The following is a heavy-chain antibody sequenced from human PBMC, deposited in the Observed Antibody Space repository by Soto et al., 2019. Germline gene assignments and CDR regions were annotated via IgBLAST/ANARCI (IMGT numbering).Heavy chain of an antibody. CDR3: AREKWDYGMDV. CDR1: GYTLTSYG. CDR2: ISVYSGNT. V-gene: IGHV1-18*04. Sequence: ASVKVSCKASGYTLTSYGITWVRRAPGQGLEWMGWISVYSGNTKYAQKLQGRVTMTTDTSTSTAYMELRSLRSDDTAVYYCAREKWDYGMDVWGLGTTVTVSS. D-gene: IGHD1-26*01. J-gene: IGHJ6*02.